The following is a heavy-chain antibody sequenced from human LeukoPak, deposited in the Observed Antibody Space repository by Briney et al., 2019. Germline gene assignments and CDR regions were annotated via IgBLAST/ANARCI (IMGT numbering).Heavy chain of an antibody. CDR1: GGSFSGYY. J-gene: IGHJ6*03. V-gene: IGHV4-34*01. D-gene: IGHD2-21*01. CDR2: TNHSGST. Sequence: PSETLSLTCAVYGGSFSGYYWSWIRQPPGKGLEWIGETNHSGSTNYNPSLKSRVTISVDTSKNQFSLKLSSVTAADTAVYYCARDLFGCGGDCYYMDVWGKGTTVTISS. CDR3: ARDLFGCGGDCYYMDV.